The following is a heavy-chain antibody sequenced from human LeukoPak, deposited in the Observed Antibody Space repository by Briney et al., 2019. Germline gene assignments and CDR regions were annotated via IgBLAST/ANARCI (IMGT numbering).Heavy chain of an antibody. J-gene: IGHJ5*02. CDR1: GYSIISDYF. V-gene: IGHV4-38-2*02. D-gene: IGHD3-10*01. CDR2: IFHSGSV. CDR3: ARGPRFGELLWHWFDP. Sequence: PSETLSLTCIVSGYSIISDYFWGWVRQPPGKGLEWIGSIFHSGSVYYNPSLKSRVTISVDPSKNRFSLKLTSVTAADTAVYYCARGPRFGELLWHWFDPWGQGTLVTVSS.